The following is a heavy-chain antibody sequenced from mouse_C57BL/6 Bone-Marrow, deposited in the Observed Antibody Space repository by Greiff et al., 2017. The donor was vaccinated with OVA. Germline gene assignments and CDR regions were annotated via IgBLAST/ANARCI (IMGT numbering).Heavy chain of an antibody. J-gene: IGHJ4*01. CDR2: INPGSGGT. D-gene: IGHD2-5*01. CDR1: GYAFTNYL. V-gene: IGHV1-54*01. Sequence: QVQLQQSGAELVRPGTSVKVSCKASGYAFTNYLIEWVKQRPGQGLEWIGVINPGSGGTNYNEKFKGKATLTADKSSSTAYMQLSSLTSEDSAVCFCARGSNYEDYYAMDYWGQGTSVTVSS. CDR3: ARGSNYEDYYAMDY.